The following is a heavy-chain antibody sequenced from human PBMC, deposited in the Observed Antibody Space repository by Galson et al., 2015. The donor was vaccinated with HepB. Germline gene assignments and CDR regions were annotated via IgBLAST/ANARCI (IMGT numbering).Heavy chain of an antibody. Sequence: SLRLSCAASGFTFGDYAMSWFRQAPGKGLEWVGLIRSKACGGTTEYAASVKGRFIISRDDSKRIAYLQMNSLKTEDTAIYYCNKGSGELYFYGLDVWGQGTTVTVSS. D-gene: IGHD3-10*01. CDR2: IRSKACGGTT. CDR3: NKGSGELYFYGLDV. J-gene: IGHJ6*02. V-gene: IGHV3-49*03. CDR1: GFTFGDYA.